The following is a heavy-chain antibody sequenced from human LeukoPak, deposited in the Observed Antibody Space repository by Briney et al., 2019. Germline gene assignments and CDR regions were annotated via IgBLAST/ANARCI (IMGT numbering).Heavy chain of an antibody. Sequence: GGSLRLSCAASGITFGSYSVTWVRQAPGRGLEWVANIGPDGSEKHYVESVKGRFTISRDNAMNSLYLQMNSLRADDTAVYYCAIPSSYDGSRYYHAYWGQGTLVSVSS. CDR3: AIPSSYDGSRYYHAY. D-gene: IGHD3-22*01. CDR1: GITFGSYS. CDR2: IGPDGSEK. J-gene: IGHJ4*02. V-gene: IGHV3-7*01.